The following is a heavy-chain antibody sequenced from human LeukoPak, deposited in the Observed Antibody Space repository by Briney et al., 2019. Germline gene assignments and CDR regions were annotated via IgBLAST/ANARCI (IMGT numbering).Heavy chain of an antibody. V-gene: IGHV4-30-4*07. CDR2: IYYSGST. CDR3: ARRYCSGGSCYSERGAFDI. CDR1: GGSISSGGYS. D-gene: IGHD2-15*01. J-gene: IGHJ3*02. Sequence: PSETLSLTCAVSGGSISSGGYSWSWIRQPPGKGLEWIGYIYYSGSTYYNPSLKSRVTISVDTSKNQFSLKLSSVTAADTAVYYCARRYCSGGSCYSERGAFDIWGQGTMVTVSS.